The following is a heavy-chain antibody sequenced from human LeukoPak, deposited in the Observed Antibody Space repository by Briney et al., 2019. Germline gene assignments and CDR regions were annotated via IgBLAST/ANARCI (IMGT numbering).Heavy chain of an antibody. D-gene: IGHD1-1*01. CDR1: SSSSYY. J-gene: IGHJ6*03. V-gene: IGHV3-23*01. Sequence: SSSSYYWGWIRQPPGKGLEWVSTINDRGTGTYYADSVKGRFTISRDNSKNTLSLQMNSLRAEDTAVYYCAKGLKTTVGPYMGYHYYMDVWGKGTTVTVSS. CDR3: AKGLKTTVGPYMGYHYYMDV. CDR2: INDRGTGT.